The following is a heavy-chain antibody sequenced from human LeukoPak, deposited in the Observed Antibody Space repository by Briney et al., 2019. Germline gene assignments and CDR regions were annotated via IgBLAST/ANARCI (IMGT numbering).Heavy chain of an antibody. CDR2: INHSGST. J-gene: IGHJ4*02. Sequence: SETLSLTCAVYGGSFSGYYWSWIRQPPGKGLEWIGEINHSGSTNYNPSLKSRVTISVDTSKNQFSLKLSSVTAADTAVYYCARHSTRYCSSTSCFGKTRFGKYYFDYWGQGTPVTVSS. D-gene: IGHD2-2*01. V-gene: IGHV4-34*01. CDR1: GGSFSGYY. CDR3: ARHSTRYCSSTSCFGKTRFGKYYFDY.